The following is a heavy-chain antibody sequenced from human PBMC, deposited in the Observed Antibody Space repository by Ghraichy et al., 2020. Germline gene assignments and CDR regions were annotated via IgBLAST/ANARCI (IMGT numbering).Heavy chain of an antibody. CDR3: AREVAATPFPFDY. Sequence: ASVKVSCKASGYTFTGYYMHWVRQAPGQGLEWMGWINPNSGGTNYAQKFQGRVTMTRDTSISTAYMELSRLRSDDTAVYYCAREVAATPFPFDYWGQGTLVTVSS. V-gene: IGHV1-2*02. CDR1: GYTFTGYY. D-gene: IGHD2-15*01. J-gene: IGHJ4*02. CDR2: INPNSGGT.